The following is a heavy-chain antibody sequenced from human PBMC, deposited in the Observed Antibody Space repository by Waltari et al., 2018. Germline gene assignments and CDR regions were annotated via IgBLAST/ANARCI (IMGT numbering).Heavy chain of an antibody. Sequence: QVQLQQWGAGLLKPSETLSLTCAVYGGSFSGYYWSWIRQPPGKGLEWIGEINHSGSTSYHASLKSVVTLSVDTSKNQFSLKLSSVTAAETAVYYCARDSSSWYGNWFDPWGQGTLVTVSS. D-gene: IGHD6-13*01. CDR1: GGSFSGYY. CDR2: INHSGST. J-gene: IGHJ5*02. V-gene: IGHV4-34*01. CDR3: ARDSSSWYGNWFDP.